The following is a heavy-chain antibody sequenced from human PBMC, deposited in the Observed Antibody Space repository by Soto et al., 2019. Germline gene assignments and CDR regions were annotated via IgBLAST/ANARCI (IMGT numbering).Heavy chain of an antibody. CDR1: VYTFTSYA. Sequence: ASVKVSCKASVYTFTSYAMHWVRQAPGQRLEWMGWINAGNGNTKYSQKFQGRVTITRDTSASTAYMELSSLRSEDTAVYYCARSIVVVTALDNWGQGTLVTVSS. D-gene: IGHD2-21*02. J-gene: IGHJ4*02. CDR3: ARSIVVVTALDN. V-gene: IGHV1-3*01. CDR2: INAGNGNT.